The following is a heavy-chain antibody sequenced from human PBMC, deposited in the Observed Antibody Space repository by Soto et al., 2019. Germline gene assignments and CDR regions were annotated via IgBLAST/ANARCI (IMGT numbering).Heavy chain of an antibody. V-gene: IGHV3-7*01. CDR2: INPDGSVK. Sequence: LRLSCAASGFTFSAYWINWVRQTPGKGLEWVANINPDGSVKNYAESVKGRFTISRDNAKNSLYLQMNSLRAEDTAVYSCARGYDYLIDYWGQGTPVTVSS. J-gene: IGHJ4*02. CDR3: ARGYDYLIDY. D-gene: IGHD3-22*01. CDR1: GFTFSAYW.